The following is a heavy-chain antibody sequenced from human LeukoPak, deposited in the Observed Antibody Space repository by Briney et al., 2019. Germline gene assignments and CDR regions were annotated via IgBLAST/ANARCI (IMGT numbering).Heavy chain of an antibody. D-gene: IGHD1-26*01. CDR2: INPNSGGT. Sequence: GASVKVSCKASGYTFTGYYMHWVRQAPGQGLEWMGWINPNSGGTNYAQKIQGRVTMTRDTSISTAYMELSRLRSDDTAVYYCARGVGATGNWFDPWGQGTLVTVSS. CDR3: ARGVGATGNWFDP. V-gene: IGHV1-2*02. CDR1: GYTFTGYY. J-gene: IGHJ5*02.